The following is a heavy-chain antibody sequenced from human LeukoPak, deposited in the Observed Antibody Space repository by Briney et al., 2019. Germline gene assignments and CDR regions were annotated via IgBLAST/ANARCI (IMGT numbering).Heavy chain of an antibody. V-gene: IGHV4-59*12. Sequence: ETLPPTCCVPGGPIRCYYWSWIRQPPAKGLERIGYIYYSGSTNYNPSLKTRVTISVDTPKHQFSLNLASVTAADTATYYCARESGAFCPFGYWGQGTLVIVSS. CDR1: GGPIRCYY. CDR3: ARESGAFCPFGY. J-gene: IGHJ4*02. CDR2: IYYSGST. D-gene: IGHD1-26*01.